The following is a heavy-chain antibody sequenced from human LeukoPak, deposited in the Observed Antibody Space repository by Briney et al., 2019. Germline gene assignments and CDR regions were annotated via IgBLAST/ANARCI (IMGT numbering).Heavy chain of an antibody. V-gene: IGHV4-30-4*07. CDR2: IYNSGNT. CDR1: GGSISSGDYS. J-gene: IGHJ6*03. CDR3: ARHVVGARLFYYYYMDV. Sequence: SETLSLTCAVSGGSISSGDYSWSWIRQPPGEGLEWIGFIYNSGNTYYNPSLKSRVTLSVDTSKNQFSLKLSSVTAADTAVYYCARHVVGARLFYYYYMDVWGKGTTVTISS. D-gene: IGHD6-6*01.